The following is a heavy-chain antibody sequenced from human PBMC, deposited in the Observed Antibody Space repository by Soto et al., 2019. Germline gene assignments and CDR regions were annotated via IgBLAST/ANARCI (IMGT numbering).Heavy chain of an antibody. J-gene: IGHJ4*02. CDR3: ASGWFGEFVWYFDY. Sequence: ASVKVSCKASGYTFTSYGISWVRQAPGQGLEWMGWISVYNGNTNYAQKLQGRVTMTTDTSTSTAYMELRSLRSDDTAVYYCASGWFGEFVWYFDYWGQGTLVTVSS. V-gene: IGHV1-18*01. CDR2: ISVYNGNT. CDR1: GYTFTSYG. D-gene: IGHD3-10*01.